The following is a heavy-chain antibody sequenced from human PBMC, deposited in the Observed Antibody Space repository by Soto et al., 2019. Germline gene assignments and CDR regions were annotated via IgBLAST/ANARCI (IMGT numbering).Heavy chain of an antibody. CDR1: GGSISSYY. J-gene: IGHJ3*02. V-gene: IGHV4-59*08. Sequence: SETLSLTCTVSGGSISSYYWSWIRQPPGKGLEWIGYIYYSGSTNYNPSLKSRVTISVDTSKNQFSLKLSSVTAADTAVYYCARRHRQQLEPPYYDAFAIWGQGTMVTVSS. CDR3: ARRHRQQLEPPYYDAFAI. CDR2: IYYSGST. D-gene: IGHD6-13*01.